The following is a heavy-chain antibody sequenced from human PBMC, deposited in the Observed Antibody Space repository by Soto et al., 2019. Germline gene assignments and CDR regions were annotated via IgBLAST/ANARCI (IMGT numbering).Heavy chain of an antibody. CDR3: ARVRLGAPTRYFDY. CDR1: GFTFSDHY. V-gene: IGHV3-72*01. D-gene: IGHD1-26*01. Sequence: SLILSCATSGFTFSDHYMDGGRQAPGEGLEWVGRIKNSANSYTTEYAASVRGRITISRDDSNNSLYLQIHSLKTEDTAVYYCARVRLGAPTRYFDYSGQGTLVSVSS. CDR2: IKNSANSYTT. J-gene: IGHJ4*02.